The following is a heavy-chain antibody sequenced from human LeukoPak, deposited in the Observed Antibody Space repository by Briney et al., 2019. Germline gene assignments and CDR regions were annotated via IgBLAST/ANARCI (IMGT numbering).Heavy chain of an antibody. CDR1: GYTLTELS. D-gene: IGHD5-24*01. V-gene: IGHV1-24*01. J-gene: IGHJ4*02. Sequence: PSVKVSCKVSGYTLTELSMHWVRQAPGKGLEWMGGFDPEDGETIYAQKFQGRVTMTEDTSTDTAYMELSSLRSEDTAVYYCATGPRWLQYFDYWGQGTLVTVSS. CDR2: FDPEDGET. CDR3: ATGPRWLQYFDY.